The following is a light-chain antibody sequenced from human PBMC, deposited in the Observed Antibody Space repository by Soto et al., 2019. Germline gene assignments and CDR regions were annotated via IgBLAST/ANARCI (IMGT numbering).Light chain of an antibody. V-gene: IGKV3-11*01. Sequence: EIVLTQSPATLSLSPGERATLSCRASQSVSSHLAWYQQKPGQAPRLLIYDASNRATGIPARFSGSGSGTAFTLTISSREHEDFAVYYCQQRSNWPPYTFGQGTKLEIK. CDR1: QSVSSH. CDR2: DAS. CDR3: QQRSNWPPYT. J-gene: IGKJ2*01.